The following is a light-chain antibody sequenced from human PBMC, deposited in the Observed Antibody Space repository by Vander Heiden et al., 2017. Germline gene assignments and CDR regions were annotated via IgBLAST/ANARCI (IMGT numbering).Light chain of an antibody. CDR2: SNN. Sequence: QSVLTQPPSASGTPGQRVTISCSGSSSHIGSNTVNWYQHRPGTAPKLLIYSNNQRPSGVPDRFSGSKSGTSASLAISGLQSEDEADYYCAAWDASLNDGVFGGGTKLTVL. J-gene: IGLJ3*02. CDR3: AAWDASLNDGV. V-gene: IGLV1-44*01. CDR1: SSHIGSNT.